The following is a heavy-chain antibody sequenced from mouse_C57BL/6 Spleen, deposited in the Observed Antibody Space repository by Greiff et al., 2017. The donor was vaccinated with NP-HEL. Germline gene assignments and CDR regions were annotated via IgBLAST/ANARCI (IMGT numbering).Heavy chain of an antibody. J-gene: IGHJ2*01. V-gene: IGHV5-4*01. D-gene: IGHD1-1*01. Sequence: DVQLVESGGGLVKPGGSLKLSCAASGFTFSSYAMSWVRQTPEKRLEWVATISDGGSYTYYPDNVKGRFTISRDNAKNNLYLQMSHLKSEDTAMYYCARVPITTVVVEDYFDYWGQGTTLTVSS. CDR1: GFTFSSYA. CDR3: ARVPITTVVVEDYFDY. CDR2: ISDGGSYT.